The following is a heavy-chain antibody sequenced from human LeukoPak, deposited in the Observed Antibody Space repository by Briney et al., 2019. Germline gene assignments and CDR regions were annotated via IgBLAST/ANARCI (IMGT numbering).Heavy chain of an antibody. J-gene: IGHJ4*02. V-gene: IGHV3-48*03. CDR1: GFTFSSYE. D-gene: IGHD3-16*01. CDR2: ISSSGSTI. Sequence: PGGSLRLSCAASGFTFSSYEMNWVRQAPGKGLEWVSYISSSGSTIYYADSVKGRFTISRDNAKNSLYLQMNRLRAEDTAVYYCVKESWRGPQLDHWGQGTLVTVSS. CDR3: VKESWRGPQLDH.